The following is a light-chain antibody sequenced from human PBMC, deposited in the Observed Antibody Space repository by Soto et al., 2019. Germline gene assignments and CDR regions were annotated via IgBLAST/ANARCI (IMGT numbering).Light chain of an antibody. Sequence: SYALTQPPSVSVAPGQTARIACGGNNIGIKSVHWYQQKPGQAPVVVVFDDSDRPSGIPERFSGSNSGNTATLTISGVEAGDEADYYCQVWDSNSDHVVFGGVTKVTVL. CDR2: DDS. V-gene: IGLV3-21*02. CDR3: QVWDSNSDHVV. J-gene: IGLJ2*01. CDR1: NIGIKS.